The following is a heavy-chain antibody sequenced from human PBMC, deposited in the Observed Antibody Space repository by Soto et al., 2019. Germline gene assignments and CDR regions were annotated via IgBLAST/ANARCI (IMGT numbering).Heavy chain of an antibody. D-gene: IGHD3-22*01. CDR1: GGSFSGYY. CDR3: ARGRAQYYYDSSGRDY. J-gene: IGHJ4*02. V-gene: IGHV4-34*01. CDR2: INHSGST. Sequence: QVQLQQWGAGLLKPSETLSLTCAVYGGSFSGYYWSWIRQPPGKGLEWIGEINHSGSTNYNPSLKSRVTISVDTSKTQFTLKLSSVTAADTAVYYCARGRAQYYYDSSGRDYWGQGTLVTVSS.